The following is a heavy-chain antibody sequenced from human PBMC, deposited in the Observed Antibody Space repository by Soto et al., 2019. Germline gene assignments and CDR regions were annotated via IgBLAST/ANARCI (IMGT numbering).Heavy chain of an antibody. V-gene: IGHV4-31*03. D-gene: IGHD2-21*01. CDR2: IYYSGST. Sequence: SETLSLTCTVSGGSISSGGYYWSWIRQHPGKGLEWIGYIYYSGSTYYNPSLKSRVTISVDMSKNQFSLKLSSVTAADTAVYYCARERTIKVPGYYYYGMDVWGQGTTVTVSS. J-gene: IGHJ6*02. CDR1: GGSISSGGYY. CDR3: ARERTIKVPGYYYYGMDV.